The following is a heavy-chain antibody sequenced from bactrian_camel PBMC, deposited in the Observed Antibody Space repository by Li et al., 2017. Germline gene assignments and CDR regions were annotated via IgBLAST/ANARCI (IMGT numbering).Heavy chain of an antibody. D-gene: IGHD2*01. J-gene: IGHJ4*01. CDR2: IYTGGGST. Sequence: HVQLVESGGGLVQPGGSLRLSCAAYGFTFSSYMSWVRQAPGKGLEWVSSIYTGGGSTYYADSVEGRFSISRDNTKNTLFLQLNDLQTEDTAMCYCAKDSMYSTSIMSQGTQVTVS. V-gene: IGHV3S1*01. CDR1: GFTFSSY.